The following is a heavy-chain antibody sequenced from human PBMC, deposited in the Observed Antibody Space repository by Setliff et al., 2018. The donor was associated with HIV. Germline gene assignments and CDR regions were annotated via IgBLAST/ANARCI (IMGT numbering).Heavy chain of an antibody. V-gene: IGHV1-69*13. J-gene: IGHJ4*02. D-gene: IGHD3-3*02. CDR2: ISPMYGTA. Sequence: GASVKVSCKASGYTFTDFYIHWVRQAPGQGLEWMGGISPMYGTANYGQKFLGRVTISADESRSTAYMELSSLRPEDTAVYYCTRTGRESSLWHFFESWGQGTLVTVSS. CDR3: TRTGRESSLWHFFES. CDR1: GYTFTDFY.